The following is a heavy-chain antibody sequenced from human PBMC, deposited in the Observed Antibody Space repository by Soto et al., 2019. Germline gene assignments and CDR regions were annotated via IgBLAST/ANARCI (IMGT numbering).Heavy chain of an antibody. CDR1: GFRFSNYA. J-gene: IGHJ4*02. D-gene: IGHD2-8*02. CDR3: AKAKGSFDHTGPDQ. Sequence: EVQLLESGGGLRQPGGSLRLSCATSGFRFSNYAMSWVRQAPGKGLEWVSGFGVDYVTYYADSVRGRFTISRDNSKNTLYLQMNSLTAEATALYYCAKAKGSFDHTGPDQWGQGTLVTVSS. CDR2: FGVDYVT. V-gene: IGHV3-23*01.